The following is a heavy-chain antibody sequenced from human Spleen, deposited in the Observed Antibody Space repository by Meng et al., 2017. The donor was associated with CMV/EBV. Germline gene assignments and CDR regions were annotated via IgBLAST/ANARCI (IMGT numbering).Heavy chain of an antibody. CDR1: GFNLSYAW. CDR3: ASSGYCSGGRCFGY. J-gene: IGHJ4*02. V-gene: IGHV3-53*01. D-gene: IGHD2-15*01. CDR2: IYSGGTT. Sequence: GGSLRLSCEASGFNLSYAWMNWVRQAPGKGLEWVSIIYSGGTTYYADSVKGRFTISRDNSKNTLYLQMNSLRAEDTAVYYCASSGYCSGGRCFGYWGQGTLVTVSS.